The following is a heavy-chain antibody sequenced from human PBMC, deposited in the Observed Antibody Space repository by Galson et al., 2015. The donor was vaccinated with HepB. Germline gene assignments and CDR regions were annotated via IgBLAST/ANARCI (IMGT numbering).Heavy chain of an antibody. CDR1: GFTFSSYA. J-gene: IGHJ4*02. CDR3: ARESNSGWLLLDY. CDR2: ISYDGSNK. V-gene: IGHV3-30*04. Sequence: SLRLSCAASGFTFSSYAMHWVRQAPGKGLEWVAVISYDGSNKYYADSVKGRFTISRDNSKNTLYLQMNSLRAEDTAVYYCARESNSGWLLLDYWGQGTLVTVSS. D-gene: IGHD5-12*01.